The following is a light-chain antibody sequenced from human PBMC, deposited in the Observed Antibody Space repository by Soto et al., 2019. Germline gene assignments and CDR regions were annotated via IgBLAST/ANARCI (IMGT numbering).Light chain of an antibody. V-gene: IGKV3-15*01. CDR1: QSVNDN. J-gene: IGKJ4*01. Sequence: EIVMTQSPATLSVSPGERVTLSCRASQSVNDNLAWYQQKPGQAPRLLIYDASTRAAGIPASFSGSGAGTEFTLTISSLQSEDFGVYYCQHYDRWPLTFGGGTKWIS. CDR2: DAS. CDR3: QHYDRWPLT.